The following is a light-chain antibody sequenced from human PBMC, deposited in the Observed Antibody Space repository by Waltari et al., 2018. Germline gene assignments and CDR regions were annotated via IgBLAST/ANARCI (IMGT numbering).Light chain of an antibody. Sequence: DIVMTQSPDFLAVSLGERATINCKSSQSVLFSSNNKNYLAWYQQKPGHPPKLLIHWSSTRGSRVPDRFPGGGSGTDFTLTISSLQAEDVAVYYCQQYYNAPQTFGQGTKVEIK. V-gene: IGKV4-1*01. CDR3: QQYYNAPQT. CDR1: QSVLFSSNNKNY. J-gene: IGKJ1*01. CDR2: WSS.